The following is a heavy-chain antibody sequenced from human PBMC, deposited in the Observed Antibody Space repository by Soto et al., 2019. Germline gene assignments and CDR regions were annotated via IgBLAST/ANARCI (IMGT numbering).Heavy chain of an antibody. CDR2: ISYDGSNK. D-gene: IGHD2-15*01. CDR1: GFTFSSYA. CDR3: ARAARVAGHFDY. Sequence: QVQLVKSGGGVVQPGRSLRLSCAASGFTFSSYAMHWVRQAPGKGLEWVAVISYDGSNKYYADSVKGRFTISRDNSKNTLYLQMNSLRAEDTALYYCARAARVAGHFDYWGQGTLVTVSS. J-gene: IGHJ4*02. V-gene: IGHV3-30-3*01.